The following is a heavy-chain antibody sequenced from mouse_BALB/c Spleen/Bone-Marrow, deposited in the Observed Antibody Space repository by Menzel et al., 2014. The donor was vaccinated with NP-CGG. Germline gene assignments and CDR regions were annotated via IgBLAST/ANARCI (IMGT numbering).Heavy chain of an antibody. CDR3: AKGDYHGTPYAY. CDR1: GFSLTSYG. CDR2: IWGHGST. V-gene: IGHV2-3*01. D-gene: IGHD1-2*01. Sequence: QVQLQQSGPGLVAPSPRLSITCTVSGFSLTSYGVSWVRQPPGKGLEWLGVIWGHGSTNYHSAHISRLRNSKDNSKRQGSSKLNSLQTDNTPTYYCAKGDYHGTPYAYWGQGIQVTVSA. J-gene: IGHJ3*01.